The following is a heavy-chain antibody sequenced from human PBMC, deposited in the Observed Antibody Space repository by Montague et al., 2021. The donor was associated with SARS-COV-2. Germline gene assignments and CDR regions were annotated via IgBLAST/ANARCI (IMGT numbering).Heavy chain of an antibody. J-gene: IGHJ3*02. CDR2: ISTSAYTT. V-gene: IGHV3-48*03. Sequence: SLRLSCAASGFTFSNYDMNWVRQAPGKGPEWISYISTSAYTTSYAGSAKGRFTISRDNGKNPLYLQMNSLRVEDTAVYYCTRDYRSIVGDGLDIWGQGTKVTVSS. CDR1: GFTFSNYD. CDR3: TRDYRSIVGDGLDI. D-gene: IGHD3-16*02.